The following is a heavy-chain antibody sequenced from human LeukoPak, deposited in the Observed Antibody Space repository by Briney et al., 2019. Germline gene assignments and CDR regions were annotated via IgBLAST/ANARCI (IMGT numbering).Heavy chain of an antibody. CDR3: ARDSYGSGSYYKPPGDY. CDR1: GYTFTSYG. Sequence: ASVKVSCKASGYTFTSYGISWVRQAPGQGLEWMGWISAYNGNTNYAQKLQGRVTMTTDTSTSTAYMELRSLRSDDTAVYYCARDSYGSGSYYKPPGDYWGQGTPVTVSS. J-gene: IGHJ4*02. CDR2: ISAYNGNT. V-gene: IGHV1-18*01. D-gene: IGHD3-10*01.